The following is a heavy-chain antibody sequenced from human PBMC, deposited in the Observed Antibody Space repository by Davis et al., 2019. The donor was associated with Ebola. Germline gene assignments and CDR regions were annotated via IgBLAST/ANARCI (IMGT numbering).Heavy chain of an antibody. CDR1: GFTFSSYG. V-gene: IGHV3-30*18. CDR2: ISYDGSNK. J-gene: IGHJ4*02. CDR3: AKHSSLNY. Sequence: GGSLRLSCAASGFTFSSYGMHWVRQAPGKGLEWVAVISYDGSNKYYADSVKGRFTISRDNSKNTLYLQMNSLRAEDTAVYYCAKHSSLNYWGQGTLVTVSS. D-gene: IGHD6-13*01.